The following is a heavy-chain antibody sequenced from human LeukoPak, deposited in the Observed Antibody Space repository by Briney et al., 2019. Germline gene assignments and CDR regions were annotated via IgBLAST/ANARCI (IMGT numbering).Heavy chain of an antibody. V-gene: IGHV4-4*07. Sequence: SETLSLTCTVSGDPMNTYHWAWIRQPAGKGLEWIGRLHSSGTTNFNPSLRSRVSISVDRSKKQFSLKTTSATAADTALYFCARDPFKSSFESWGQGILVTVSS. D-gene: IGHD6-13*01. CDR3: ARDPFKSSFES. J-gene: IGHJ4*02. CDR2: LHSSGTT. CDR1: GDPMNTYH.